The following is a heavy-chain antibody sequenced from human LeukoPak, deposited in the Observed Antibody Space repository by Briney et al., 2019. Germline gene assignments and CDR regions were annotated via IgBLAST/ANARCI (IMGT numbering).Heavy chain of an antibody. V-gene: IGHV4-34*01. CDR3: ARSPRRWHRHYFDY. D-gene: IGHD4-23*01. CDR1: GGSFSGYY. J-gene: IGHJ4*02. CDR2: INHSGST. Sequence: SETLSLTCAVYGGSFSGYYWSWIRQPPGKGLEWIGEINHSGSTNYNPSLKSRVTISVDTSKNQFSLKLSSVTAADTAVYYCARSPRRWHRHYFDYWGQGTLVTVSS.